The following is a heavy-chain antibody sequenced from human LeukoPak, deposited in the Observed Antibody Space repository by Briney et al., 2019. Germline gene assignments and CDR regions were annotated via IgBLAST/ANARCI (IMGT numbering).Heavy chain of an antibody. CDR2: MNPNSGNA. D-gene: IGHD3-10*01. CDR3: ARGGSRGFDI. V-gene: IGHV1-8*01. Sequence: ASVKVSCKASGYTFTTSDINWVRQAPGQGLQWMGWMNPNSGNAVYAQKFQGRVTMTRSTSINTAYMELSSLRSEDTAVYYCARGGSRGFDIWGLGTMVTVSS. J-gene: IGHJ3*02. CDR1: GYTFTTSD.